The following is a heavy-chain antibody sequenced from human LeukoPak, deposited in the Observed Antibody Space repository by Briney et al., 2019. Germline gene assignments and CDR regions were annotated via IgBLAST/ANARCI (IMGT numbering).Heavy chain of an antibody. CDR2: ISSSSSYI. J-gene: IGHJ4*02. D-gene: IGHD5-12*01. Sequence: PGGSLRLSCAASGFTFSSYSMNWVRQAPGKGLEWVSSISSSSSYIYYADSVKGRFTISRDNAKNSLYLQMNSLRAEDTAVYYCARDSSGDYDYGMDYWGQGTLVTVS. CDR3: ARDSSGDYDYGMDY. V-gene: IGHV3-21*01. CDR1: GFTFSSYS.